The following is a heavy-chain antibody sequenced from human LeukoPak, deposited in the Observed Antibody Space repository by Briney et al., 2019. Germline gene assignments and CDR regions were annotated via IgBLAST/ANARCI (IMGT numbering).Heavy chain of an antibody. V-gene: IGHV3-23*01. CDR3: ARAFRPASDPHDFYDF. D-gene: IGHD3/OR15-3a*01. CDR2: IIASGGHT. J-gene: IGHJ3*01. Sequence: GGSLRLSCAASGFTFSNYAMSWVRQAPGKGLEWVSSIIASGGHTYYADSVKGRFTISRDNSKNTLYLQMNSLRPEDMGVYYCARAFRPASDPHDFYDFWGRGTTVTVSS. CDR1: GFTFSNYA.